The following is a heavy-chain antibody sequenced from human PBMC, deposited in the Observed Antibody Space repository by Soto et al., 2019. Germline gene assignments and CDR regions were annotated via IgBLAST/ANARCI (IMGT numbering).Heavy chain of an antibody. CDR2: IFGSVAPT. V-gene: IGHV3-23*01. CDR1: GFTFSHNA. D-gene: IGHD3-16*01. Sequence: EVQLLESGGGLVQPGGSLRLSCAASGFTFSHNAMSWVRQAPGKGQQWVSTIFGSVAPTHYAYSVKGRFGISRNNSNNMLFLEMKRLKEEDSPVYYCTREASSWGFAFDVWGQGKRVAVSS. CDR3: TREASSWGFAFDV. J-gene: IGHJ3*01.